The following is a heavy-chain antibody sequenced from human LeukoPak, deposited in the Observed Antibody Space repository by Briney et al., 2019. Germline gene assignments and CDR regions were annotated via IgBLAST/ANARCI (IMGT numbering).Heavy chain of an antibody. V-gene: IGHV3-7*04. CDR3: TRDVSGYATT. CDR1: RFTFSNYW. CDR2: INPDGGER. Sequence: GGSLRLSCAASRFTFSNYWMSWVRQTPGKGLEWVANINPDGGERYYLDSVKGRFTISRDNAKNSLSLQMNGLGGEDTAVYYCTRDVSGYATTWGQGTLVTVSS. J-gene: IGHJ5*02. D-gene: IGHD3-16*01.